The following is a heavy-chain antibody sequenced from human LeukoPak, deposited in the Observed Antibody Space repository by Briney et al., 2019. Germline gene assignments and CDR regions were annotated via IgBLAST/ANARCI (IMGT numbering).Heavy chain of an antibody. CDR1: GFTVSSNY. J-gene: IGHJ6*02. Sequence: GGSLRLSCAASGFTVSSNYMSWVRQAPGKGLEWVSVIYSGGSTKYADSVKGRFTISRDNSKNTLYLQMNSLRAEDTAVYYCAKDWGTLRFLEWLPSAFPYYYYGMDVWGQGTTVTVSS. CDR3: AKDWGTLRFLEWLPSAFPYYYYGMDV. CDR2: IYSGGST. D-gene: IGHD3-3*01. V-gene: IGHV3-53*05.